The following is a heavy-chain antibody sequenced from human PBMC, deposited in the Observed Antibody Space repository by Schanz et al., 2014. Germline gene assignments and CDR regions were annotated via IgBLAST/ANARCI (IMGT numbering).Heavy chain of an antibody. Sequence: EVQLLESGGGLVEPGGSLRLSCAASGFSFSSYAMAWVRQARGKGLEWVSAMNESHSTIYYADAVRGRFTISRGNAENTLFLQLNSRRAADATVDYYATNRGSGGKNWYFDLWGRGTLVTVSS. J-gene: IGHJ2*01. CDR2: MNESHSTI. CDR1: GFSFSSYA. V-gene: IGHV3-23*01. D-gene: IGHD1-26*01. CDR3: ATNRGSGGKNWYFDL.